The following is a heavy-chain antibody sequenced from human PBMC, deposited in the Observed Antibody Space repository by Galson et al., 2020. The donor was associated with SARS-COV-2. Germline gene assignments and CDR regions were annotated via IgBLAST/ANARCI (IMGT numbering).Heavy chain of an antibody. CDR1: GGSMSNYH. CDR2: IYYSGAS. Sequence: ENRYLTCTVSGGSMSNYHWSWIRQPPRQGLEWNGYIYYSGASNYNPSLKRRVTISLDTSNNQFSLKLRDVTAEDAAVYYCARWSRDGYNWYLDLWGRGTLVTVSS. J-gene: IGHJ2*01. V-gene: IGHV4-59*08. CDR3: ARWSRDGYNWYLDL. D-gene: IGHD5-12*01.